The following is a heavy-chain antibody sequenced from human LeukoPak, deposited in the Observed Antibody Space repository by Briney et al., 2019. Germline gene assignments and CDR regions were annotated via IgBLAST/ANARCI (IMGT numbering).Heavy chain of an antibody. J-gene: IGHJ4*02. CDR3: ARQNTPHGNFDY. D-gene: IGHD1-26*01. V-gene: IGHV3-13*01. CDR1: GFTFSSYA. Sequence: GGSLRLSCAASGFTFSSYAMHWVRQPAGKGLEWVSAIGTAGDTFYPGSVKGRFTISRENAKKSLFLQMNSLRAEDTAVYYCARQNTPHGNFDYWGQGTLVTVSS. CDR2: IGTAGDT.